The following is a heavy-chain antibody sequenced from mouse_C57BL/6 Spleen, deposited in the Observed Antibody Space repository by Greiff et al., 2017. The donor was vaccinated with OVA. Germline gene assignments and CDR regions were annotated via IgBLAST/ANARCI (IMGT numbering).Heavy chain of an antibody. D-gene: IGHD2-5*01. CDR2: IYPRDGST. V-gene: IGHV1-85*01. Sequence: QVQLQQSGPELVKPGASVKLSCKASGYTFPSYDINWVKQRPGQGPGWIGWIYPRDGSTKYNEKFKGKATLTVDTSSSTAYMELRSLTSEDSAVYFCARSFAYYSTQNHYFDYWGQGTTLTVSS. J-gene: IGHJ2*01. CDR1: GYTFPSYD. CDR3: ARSFAYYSTQNHYFDY.